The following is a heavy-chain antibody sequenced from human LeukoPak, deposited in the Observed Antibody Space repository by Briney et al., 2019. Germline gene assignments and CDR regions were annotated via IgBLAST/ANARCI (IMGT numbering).Heavy chain of an antibody. J-gene: IGHJ6*02. D-gene: IGHD2-15*01. CDR3: ARGHGGWYGMDV. Sequence: GGSLRLSCAASGFTLSSYWMHWVRQAPGKGLVWVSRINSDGSSTSYADSVKGRFTISRDNAKNTLYLQMNSLRAEDTAVYYCARGHGGWYGMDVWGQGTTVTVSS. V-gene: IGHV3-74*01. CDR2: INSDGSST. CDR1: GFTLSSYW.